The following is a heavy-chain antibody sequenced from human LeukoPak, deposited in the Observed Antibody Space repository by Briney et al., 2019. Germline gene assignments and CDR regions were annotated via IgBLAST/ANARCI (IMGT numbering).Heavy chain of an antibody. V-gene: IGHV4-59*01. J-gene: IGHJ5*02. Sequence: SETLPLTCTVSGGSISSYYWSWIRQPPGKGLEWIGYIYYSGSTNYNPSLKSRVTISVDTSKNQFSLKLSSVTAADTAVYYCARAQGPRIWFDPWGQGTLVTVSS. CDR1: GGSISSYY. CDR3: ARAQGPRIWFDP. CDR2: IYYSGST.